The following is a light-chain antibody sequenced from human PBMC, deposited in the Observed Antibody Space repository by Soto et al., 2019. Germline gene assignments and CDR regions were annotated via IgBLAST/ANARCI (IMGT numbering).Light chain of an antibody. CDR3: SSYTSNSTPVV. V-gene: IGLV2-14*01. Sequence: QSVLTQPASVSGSPGQSITISCTGTSSDVGGYNYVSCYQQHPGKAPKLMIYDVSNRPSEVSNRFSGSMSVNTASLTISGRQAEDYTDYHCSSYTSNSTPVVFGVGTKLAV. CDR2: DVS. J-gene: IGLJ2*01. CDR1: SSDVGGYNY.